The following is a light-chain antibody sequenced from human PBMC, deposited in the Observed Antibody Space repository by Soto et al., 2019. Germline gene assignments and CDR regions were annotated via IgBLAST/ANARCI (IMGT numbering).Light chain of an antibody. CDR3: HQLKSYPLT. CDR2: DAS. CDR1: QSVSQSVTTN. J-gene: IGKJ5*01. V-gene: IGKV3D-15*02. Sequence: EIVMMQFPATLYVSPGERVTLSCRASQSVSQSVTTNLAWYQQKPGQAPRLLIYDASNRATGIPARFSGSGSGTEFTLTINSLQPEDFATYYCHQLKSYPLTFGQGTRLEIK.